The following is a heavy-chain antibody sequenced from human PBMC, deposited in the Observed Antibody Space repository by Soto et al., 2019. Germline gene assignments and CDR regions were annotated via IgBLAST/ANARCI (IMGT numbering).Heavy chain of an antibody. CDR2: ISHSGST. Sequence: QVQLQESGPGLVKPSQTLSLSCTVSGGSISSAAYYWSWIHQHPGKGLEWIGYISHSGSTYYTPSLKSRVIISADTSKNQFSLNLTSVTAADTAVYYCAREYTYGSNFFDCWGQGALVTVSS. CDR3: AREYTYGSNFFDC. CDR1: GGSISSAAYY. V-gene: IGHV4-31*03. D-gene: IGHD5-18*01. J-gene: IGHJ4*02.